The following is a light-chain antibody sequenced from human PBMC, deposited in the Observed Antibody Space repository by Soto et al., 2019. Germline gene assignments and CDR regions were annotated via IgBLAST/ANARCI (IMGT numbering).Light chain of an antibody. V-gene: IGKV3-20*01. CDR3: QQYGSSPPIT. CDR1: QSVSSSY. Sequence: EIVLTQSPGTLSLSPGERATLSCRASQSVSSSYFAWYQQKPGQAPRLLIYGASSRATGIPDRFSGSGSGTDFTLTMIRLEPEDFAVYYFQQYGSSPPITFGPGTKVDIK. J-gene: IGKJ3*01. CDR2: GAS.